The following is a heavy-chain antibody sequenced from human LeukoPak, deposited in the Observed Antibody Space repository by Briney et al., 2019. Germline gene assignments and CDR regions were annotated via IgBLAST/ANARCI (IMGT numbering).Heavy chain of an antibody. CDR3: ARDGWFGELSYDY. V-gene: IGHV1-2*06. Sequence: GASVKVSCKASGYTFTGYYMHWVRQAPGQGLEWRGRINPNSGGTNYAQKFQGRVTMTRDTSISTAYMELSRLRSDDTAVYYCARDGWFGELSYDYWGQGTLVTVSS. CDR1: GYTFTGYY. D-gene: IGHD3-10*01. J-gene: IGHJ4*02. CDR2: INPNSGGT.